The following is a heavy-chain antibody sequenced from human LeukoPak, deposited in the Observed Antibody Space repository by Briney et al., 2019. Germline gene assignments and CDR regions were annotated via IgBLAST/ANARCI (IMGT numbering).Heavy chain of an antibody. V-gene: IGHV3-9*01. CDR3: AKALGSGCSSTSCHDYYFDY. CDR2: ISWNSGSI. CDR1: GFTFSDYY. D-gene: IGHD2-2*01. Sequence: SLRLSCAASGFTFSDYYMSWIRQAPGKGLEWVSGISWNSGSIGYADSVKGRFTISRDNAKNSLYLQMNSLRAEDTALYYCAKALGSGCSSTSCHDYYFDYWGQGTLVTVSS. J-gene: IGHJ4*02.